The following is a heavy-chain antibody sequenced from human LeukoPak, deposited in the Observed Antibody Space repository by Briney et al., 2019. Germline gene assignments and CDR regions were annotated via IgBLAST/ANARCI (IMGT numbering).Heavy chain of an antibody. Sequence: GGSLRLSCAASGFTFSSYWVSWVRQAPGKGLEWVANIKQDGSEKYYVDSVKGRFTISRDNAKNSLYLQMNSLRAEDTAVYYCARGSGYQPYWGQGTLVTVSS. D-gene: IGHD3-22*01. CDR1: GFTFSSYW. J-gene: IGHJ4*02. CDR2: IKQDGSEK. V-gene: IGHV3-7*01. CDR3: ARGSGYQPY.